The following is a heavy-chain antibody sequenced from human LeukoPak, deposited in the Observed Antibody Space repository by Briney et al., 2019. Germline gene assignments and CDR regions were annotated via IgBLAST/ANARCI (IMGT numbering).Heavy chain of an antibody. D-gene: IGHD2-15*01. CDR1: GFSFSNYV. CDR3: ARDRDGGFAFDI. Sequence: GGSLRLSCAASGFSFSNYVMHWVRQAPGKGLEYVSAIMPNGESRGYANSMKGRFTISRDNSKNTLYLQMGSLRAEDMAIYYCARDRDGGFAFDIWGQGTLVTVSS. J-gene: IGHJ3*02. V-gene: IGHV3-64*01. CDR2: IMPNGESR.